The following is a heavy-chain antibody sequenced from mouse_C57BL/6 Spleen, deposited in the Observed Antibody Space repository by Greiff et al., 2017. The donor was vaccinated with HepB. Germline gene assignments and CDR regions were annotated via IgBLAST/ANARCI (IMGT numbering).Heavy chain of an antibody. CDR2: INPNNGGT. CDR3: ARSGTTVVIDY. V-gene: IGHV1-26*01. J-gene: IGHJ2*01. CDR1: GYTFTDYY. D-gene: IGHD1-1*01. Sequence: EVQLQQSGPELVKPGASVKISCKASGYTFTDYYMNWVKQSHGKSLEWIGDINPNNGGTSYNQKFKGKATLTVDKPSSTAYMELRSLTSEDSAVYYCARSGTTVVIDYWGQGTTLTVSS.